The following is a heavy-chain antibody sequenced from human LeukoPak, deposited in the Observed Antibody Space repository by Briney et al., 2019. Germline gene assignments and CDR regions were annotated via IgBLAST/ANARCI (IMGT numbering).Heavy chain of an antibody. J-gene: IGHJ2*01. V-gene: IGHV4-4*07. CDR1: GGSISSYY. CDR2: IYTSGST. CDR3: ARDPVDQPYWFFDL. Sequence: SETLSLTCTVSGGSISSYYWSWIRQPAGKGLEWIGRIYTSGSTNYNPSLKSRVTISVDTSKNQFSLKLSSVTAADTAVYYCARDPVDQPYWFFDLWGRGTLVTVSS. D-gene: IGHD2-2*01.